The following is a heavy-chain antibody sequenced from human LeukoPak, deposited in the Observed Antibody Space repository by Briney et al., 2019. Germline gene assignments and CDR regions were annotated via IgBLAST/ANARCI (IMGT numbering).Heavy chain of an antibody. CDR2: ISGSGGST. J-gene: IGHJ3*02. V-gene: IGHV3-23*01. D-gene: IGHD2-8*01. Sequence: GGSLRLSCAASGFTFSSYAMSWVRQAPGKGLEWVSTISGSGGSTYYADSVKGRFTISRDNSKNTLYLQMNSLRAEDTAVYYCARELKEGVAFDIWGQGTMVTVSS. CDR3: ARELKEGVAFDI. CDR1: GFTFSSYA.